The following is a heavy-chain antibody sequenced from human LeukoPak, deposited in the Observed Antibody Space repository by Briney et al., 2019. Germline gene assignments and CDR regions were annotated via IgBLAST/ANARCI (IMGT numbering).Heavy chain of an antibody. CDR2: ISGSGSST. CDR3: AKGTPGYYYGMDV. J-gene: IGHJ6*02. Sequence: GGSLRLSCAVSGFTFSNYAMNWVRQAPGKRLEWVSSISGSGSSTYYADSVKGRFTISRDNSKNTLYLQMNSLRAEDTAVYYCAKGTPGYYYGMDVWGQGTTVTVSS. CDR1: GFTFSNYA. V-gene: IGHV3-23*01.